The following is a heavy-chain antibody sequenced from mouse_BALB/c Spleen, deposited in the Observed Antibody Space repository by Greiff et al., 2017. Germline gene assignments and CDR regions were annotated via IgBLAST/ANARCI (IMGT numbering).Heavy chain of an antibody. D-gene: IGHD2-14*01. V-gene: IGHV1-80*01. J-gene: IGHJ3*01. CDR1: GYAFSSYW. CDR2: IYPGDGDT. CDR3: ASSGYRDDVGFAY. Sequence: VKLQESGAELVRPGSSVKISCKASGYAFSSYWMNWVKQRPGQGLEWIGQIYPGDGDTNYNGKFKGKATLTADKSSSTAYMQLSSLTSEDSAVYFCASSGYRDDVGFAYWGQGTLVTVSA.